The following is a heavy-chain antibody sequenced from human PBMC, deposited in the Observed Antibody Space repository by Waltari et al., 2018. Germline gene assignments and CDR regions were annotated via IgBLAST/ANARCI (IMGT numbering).Heavy chain of an antibody. V-gene: IGHV4-61*01. J-gene: IGHJ4*02. CDR3: ARGMTTVVPFDY. Sequence: QVQLQESGPGLVKPSETLSLTCTVSGGSVSSGSYYWSWIRQPPGKGLEWIGYIYYSGSTNYNPYLKSRGTRSVDTSKNQFSLKLSSVTAADTAVYYCARGMTTVVPFDYWGQGTLVTVSS. CDR1: GGSVSSGSYY. D-gene: IGHD4-17*01. CDR2: IYYSGST.